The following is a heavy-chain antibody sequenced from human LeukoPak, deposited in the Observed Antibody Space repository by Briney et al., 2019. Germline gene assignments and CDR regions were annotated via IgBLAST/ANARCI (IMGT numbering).Heavy chain of an antibody. CDR2: ISSSSSYI. V-gene: IGHV3-21*01. CDR1: GFTFSDYI. D-gene: IGHD3-3*01. Sequence: PGGSLRLSCEASGFTFSDYIMNWVRQPPGKGLEWVSTISSSSSYIYYADSVKGRFTISRDNAKNSLYLQMNSLRAEDTAVYYCARLEWIPYYYGMDVWGQGTTVTVSS. CDR3: ARLEWIPYYYGMDV. J-gene: IGHJ6*02.